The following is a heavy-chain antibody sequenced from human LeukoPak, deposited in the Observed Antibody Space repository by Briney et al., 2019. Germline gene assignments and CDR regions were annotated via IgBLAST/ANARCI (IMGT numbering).Heavy chain of an antibody. D-gene: IGHD3-9*01. Sequence: PGGSLRLSCAASGFTFSSYSMNWVRQAPGKGLEWVSYISSSSSTIYYADSVKGRFTISRDNAKNSLYLQMNSLRDEDTAVYYCARGDILTGANWFDPWGQGTLVTISS. CDR3: ARGDILTGANWFDP. CDR1: GFTFSSYS. V-gene: IGHV3-48*02. J-gene: IGHJ5*02. CDR2: ISSSSSTI.